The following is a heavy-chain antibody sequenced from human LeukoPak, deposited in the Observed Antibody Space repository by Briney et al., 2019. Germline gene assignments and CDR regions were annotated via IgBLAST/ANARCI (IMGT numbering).Heavy chain of an antibody. CDR2: IRPDQSDI. CDR3: VRSPACSSGTCYPNWFDP. CDR1: GYSFGAFW. D-gene: IGHD2-2*01. V-gene: IGHV5-51*01. J-gene: IGHJ5*02. Sequence: GESLKISCKVAGYSFGAFWIGWVRQMPGKGLEWMGIIRPDQSDIKYSPSFQGQVTISADKSISSAYLQWSSLKASDTAMYYCVRSPACSSGTCYPNWFDPWGQGALVTVSS.